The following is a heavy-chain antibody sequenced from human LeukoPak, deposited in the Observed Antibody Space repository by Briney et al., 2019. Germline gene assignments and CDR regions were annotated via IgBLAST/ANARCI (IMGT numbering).Heavy chain of an antibody. CDR1: GFTFSTYA. V-gene: IGHV3-30*04. CDR3: ARDERLLSFLK. D-gene: IGHD3-3*01. Sequence: GGSLRLSCAASGFTFSTYAMHWVRQAPGKGLEWVAVIPYDGSNKYYADSVKGRFTISRENSKNRLYLQMNSLRAEDTAIYYCARDERLLSFLKWGQGTLVTVSS. J-gene: IGHJ4*02. CDR2: IPYDGSNK.